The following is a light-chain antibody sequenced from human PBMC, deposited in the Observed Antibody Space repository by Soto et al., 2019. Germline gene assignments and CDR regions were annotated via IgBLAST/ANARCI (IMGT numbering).Light chain of an antibody. CDR3: QLYGSSPRT. CDR2: DAS. V-gene: IGKV3-20*01. CDR1: RSLSSTS. Sequence: EIVLTQSPGTLSLSPGELAALSCRASRSLSSTSLAWYQQRPGQAPRLLIYDASSRATGIPDRFSGSGSGTDFTLTINRLEPDDFAVYYCQLYGSSPRTFGQGTKVEIK. J-gene: IGKJ1*01.